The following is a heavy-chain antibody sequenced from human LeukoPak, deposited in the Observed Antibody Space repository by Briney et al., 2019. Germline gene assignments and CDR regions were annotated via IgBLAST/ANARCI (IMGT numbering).Heavy chain of an antibody. CDR3: ARDMEKYWQQLYSFDY. D-gene: IGHD6-13*01. CDR2: ISYDGSNK. J-gene: IGHJ4*02. V-gene: IGHV3-30-3*01. CDR1: GFTFSSYA. Sequence: GGSLRLSCAASGFTFSSYAMHWVRQAPGKGLEWVAVISYDGSNKYYADSVKGRFTISRDNSKNTLYLQMNSLRAEDTAVYYCARDMEKYWQQLYSFDYWGQGTLVTVSS.